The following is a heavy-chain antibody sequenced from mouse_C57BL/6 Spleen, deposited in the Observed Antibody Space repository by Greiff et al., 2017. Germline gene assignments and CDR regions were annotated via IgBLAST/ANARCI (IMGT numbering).Heavy chain of an antibody. Sequence: QVQLQQSGAELVRPGASVTLSCKASGYTFTDYEMHWVKQTPVHGLEWIGAIDPETGGTAYNQKFKGTAILTADKSSRTAYMELRSLTSEDFAVYYCTRQLRGDGCAYWGQGTLVTVSA. D-gene: IGHD3-2*02. V-gene: IGHV1-15*01. CDR2: IDPETGGT. J-gene: IGHJ3*01. CDR1: GYTFTDYE. CDR3: TRQLRGDGCAY.